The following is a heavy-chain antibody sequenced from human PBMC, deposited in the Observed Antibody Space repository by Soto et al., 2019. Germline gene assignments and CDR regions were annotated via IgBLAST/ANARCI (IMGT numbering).Heavy chain of an antibody. CDR2: INGDGIST. D-gene: IGHD1-1*01. Sequence: WGSLRLSCAASGFTFSMYWMHWVRQVPGKGPEWVSRINGDGISTNYADSVKGRFTISRDNAKNTLYLQMNALRVEDTAVYYCTRGPRSTSTGTGAFWGQGTLVTVSS. CDR3: TRGPRSTSTGTGAF. V-gene: IGHV3-74*01. CDR1: GFTFSMYW. J-gene: IGHJ4*02.